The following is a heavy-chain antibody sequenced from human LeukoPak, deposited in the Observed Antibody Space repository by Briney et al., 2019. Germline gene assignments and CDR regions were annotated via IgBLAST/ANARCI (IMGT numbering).Heavy chain of an antibody. CDR1: GYTFTGYY. D-gene: IGHD3-22*01. CDR3: ARGSIASYYYDSSGYYYY. V-gene: IGHV1-2*02. Sequence: ASVKVSCKASGYTFTGYYMHWVRQAPGQGLEWMGWINPNSGGTNYAQKFQGRVTMTRDTSISTAYMELSRLRSDDTAVYYCARGSIASYYYDSSGYYYYWGQETLVTVSS. CDR2: INPNSGGT. J-gene: IGHJ4*02.